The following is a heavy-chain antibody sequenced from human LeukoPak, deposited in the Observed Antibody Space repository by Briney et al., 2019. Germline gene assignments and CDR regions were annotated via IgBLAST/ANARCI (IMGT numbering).Heavy chain of an antibody. D-gene: IGHD3-3*01. J-gene: IGHJ3*02. CDR1: GFNFGDYA. CDR2: IRSKAYGGTT. Sequence: PGGSLRLSCTASGFNFGDYAMSWVRQAPGKGLEWVGFIRSKAYGGTTEYAASVKGRFTISRDDSKSIAYLQMNSLKTEDTAVYYCTLSWYYDFWSAPFRDVFDIWGQGTMVTVSS. CDR3: TLSWYYDFWSAPFRDVFDI. V-gene: IGHV3-49*04.